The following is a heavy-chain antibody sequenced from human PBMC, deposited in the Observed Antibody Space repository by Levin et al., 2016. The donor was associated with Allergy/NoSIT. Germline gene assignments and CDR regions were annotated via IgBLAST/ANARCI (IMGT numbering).Heavy chain of an antibody. CDR3: ARARLNHYDFWHGGYFDY. J-gene: IGHJ4*02. CDR2: ISATGAYT. V-gene: IGHV3-11*05. D-gene: IGHD3-3*01. Sequence: GESLKISCETSGLPFSGYYMSWIRQAPGKGLEWISYISATGAYTNYADSVMGRFTVSRDNAKNSLYLEMSSLRAEDTAVYFCARARLNHYDFWHGGYFDYWGPGTQVTVSS. CDR1: GLPFSGYY.